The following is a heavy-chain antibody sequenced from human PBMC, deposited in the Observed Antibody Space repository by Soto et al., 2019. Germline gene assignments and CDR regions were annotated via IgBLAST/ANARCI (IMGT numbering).Heavy chain of an antibody. J-gene: IGHJ5*02. Sequence: SETLSLTCAVYGGSFSGYYWSWIRQPPGKGLEWIGEINHSGSTNYNPSLKSRVTISVDTSKNQFSLKLSSVTAADTAVYYCARVSITMVRGINWFDPWGQGTLVTVS. CDR2: INHSGST. CDR1: GGSFSGYY. CDR3: ARVSITMVRGINWFDP. V-gene: IGHV4-34*01. D-gene: IGHD3-10*01.